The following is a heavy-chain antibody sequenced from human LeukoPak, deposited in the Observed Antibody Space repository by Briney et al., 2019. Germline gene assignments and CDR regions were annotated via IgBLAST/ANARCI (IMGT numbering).Heavy chain of an antibody. D-gene: IGHD3-9*01. J-gene: IGHJ4*02. CDR1: GYTFTSYY. Sequence: GASVKVSCKASGYTFTSYYMHWVRQAPGQGLEWMGWMNPNSGNTGYAQKFQGRVTMTRNTSISTAYMELSSLRSEDTAVYYCARVSHNRALRYFDWLLQNRYYFDYWGQGTLVTVSS. CDR2: MNPNSGNT. CDR3: ARVSHNRALRYFDWLLQNRYYFDY. V-gene: IGHV1-8*02.